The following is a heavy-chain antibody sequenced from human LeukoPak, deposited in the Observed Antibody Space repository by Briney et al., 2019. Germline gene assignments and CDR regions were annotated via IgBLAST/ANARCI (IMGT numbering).Heavy chain of an antibody. D-gene: IGHD3-3*01. CDR2: ISSSSSTI. V-gene: IGHV3-48*01. CDR3: ARSPYYDFWSGYNY. Sequence: HPGGSLRLSCAASGFTVSTNYVSWVRQAPGKGLEWVSYISSSSSTIYYADSVKDRFTISRDNAKNSLYLQMNSLRAEDTAVYYCARSPYYDFWSGYNYWGQGTLVTVSS. CDR1: GFTVSTNY. J-gene: IGHJ4*02.